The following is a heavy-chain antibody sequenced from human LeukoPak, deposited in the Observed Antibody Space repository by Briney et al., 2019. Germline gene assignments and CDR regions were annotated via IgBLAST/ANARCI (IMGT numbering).Heavy chain of an antibody. Sequence: PGGSLRLSCAASGFTFSSYSMNWVRQAPGKGLEWVSYISSSSSTIYYADSVKGRFTISRDNAKNSLYLQMNSLRAEDTAVYYCARDGVILTGYYPFDYWGQGTLVTVSS. CDR2: ISSSSSTI. CDR3: ARDGVILTGYYPFDY. J-gene: IGHJ4*02. D-gene: IGHD3-9*01. V-gene: IGHV3-48*01. CDR1: GFTFSSYS.